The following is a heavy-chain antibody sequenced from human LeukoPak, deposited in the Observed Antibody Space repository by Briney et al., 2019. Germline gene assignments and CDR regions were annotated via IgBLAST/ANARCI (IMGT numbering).Heavy chain of an antibody. CDR3: ARRLGYSGYDPFDY. Sequence: SGTLSLTCAVSGGSISSSNWWSWVRQPPGQGLEWIGEIYHSGSTNYNPSLKSRVTISVDKSKNQFSLKLSSVTAADTAVYHCARRLGYSGYDPFDYWGQGTLVTVSS. D-gene: IGHD5-12*01. J-gene: IGHJ4*02. CDR2: IYHSGST. CDR1: GGSISSSNW. V-gene: IGHV4-4*02.